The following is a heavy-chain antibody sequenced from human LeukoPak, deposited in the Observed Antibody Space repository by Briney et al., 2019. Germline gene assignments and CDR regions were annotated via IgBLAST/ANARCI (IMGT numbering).Heavy chain of an antibody. Sequence: SQALSLTCTVSGGSISSGDYYWSWIRQPPGTGLEWIGYIYYSGSTYYNPSLKSRVTISVDTSKNQFSLKLSSVTAADTAVYYCARDGSVAYGMDVWGQGTTVTVSS. CDR2: IYYSGST. CDR3: ARDGSVAYGMDV. J-gene: IGHJ6*02. V-gene: IGHV4-30-4*01. D-gene: IGHD3-10*01. CDR1: GGSISSGDYY.